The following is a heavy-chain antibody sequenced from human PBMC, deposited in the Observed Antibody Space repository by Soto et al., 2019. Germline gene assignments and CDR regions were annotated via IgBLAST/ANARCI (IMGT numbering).Heavy chain of an antibody. Sequence: PGGSLRLSCAASGFTFSSYSMNWVRQAPGKGLEWVSYISSSSSTIYYADSVKGRFTISRDNAKNSLYLQMNSLRDEDTAVYYCARVPNYDILTHENPVDYWGQGTLVTVSS. CDR1: GFTFSSYS. CDR2: ISSSSSTI. J-gene: IGHJ4*02. CDR3: ARVPNYDILTHENPVDY. V-gene: IGHV3-48*02. D-gene: IGHD3-9*01.